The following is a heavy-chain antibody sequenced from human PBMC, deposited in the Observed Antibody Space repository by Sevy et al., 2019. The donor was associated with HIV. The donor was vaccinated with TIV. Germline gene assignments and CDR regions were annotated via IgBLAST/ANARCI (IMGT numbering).Heavy chain of an antibody. D-gene: IGHD3-9*01. V-gene: IGHV3-23*01. CDR2: ISGSGVIT. CDR3: AKDVDYDILPGPWNA. J-gene: IGHJ5*02. Sequence: GSLRLSCAASGFTFNRHATSWVRQAPGKGLEWVSGISGSGVITHYADSVRGRITISRDNSKNTLYLQMNSLRAEDTAKYYCAKDVDYDILPGPWNAWGQGTLVTVSS. CDR1: GFTFNRHA.